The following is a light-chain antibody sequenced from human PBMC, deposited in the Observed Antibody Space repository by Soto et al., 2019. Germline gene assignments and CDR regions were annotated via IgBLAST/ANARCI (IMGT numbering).Light chain of an antibody. Sequence: DIQMTQSPSTLSASVGDRVTITCRASQSISSWLAWYQQKPGKAPKLLIYKASSLESGVPSRFSGSGSGTEFTLTISSLQPDDFATYYGQQYNSYSLGMFGQGTKVHIK. CDR3: QQYNSYSLGM. J-gene: IGKJ1*01. CDR2: KAS. V-gene: IGKV1-5*03. CDR1: QSISSW.